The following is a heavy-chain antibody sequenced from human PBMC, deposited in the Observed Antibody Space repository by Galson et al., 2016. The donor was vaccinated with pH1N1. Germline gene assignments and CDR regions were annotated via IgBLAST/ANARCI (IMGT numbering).Heavy chain of an antibody. CDR3: AREDWSYADTYYYGMDV. J-gene: IGHJ6*02. Sequence: SLRLSCAASGFTFDTFAMHWVRQNPGKGLEWVAFISYNGHDQSYANSVKGRFTVSRDNSKNTLYLQMNSLRPDDTALYYCAREDWSYADTYYYGMDVWGQGTTDTVSS. CDR2: ISYNGHDQ. CDR1: GFTFDTFA. D-gene: IGHD3-16*01. V-gene: IGHV3-30-3*01.